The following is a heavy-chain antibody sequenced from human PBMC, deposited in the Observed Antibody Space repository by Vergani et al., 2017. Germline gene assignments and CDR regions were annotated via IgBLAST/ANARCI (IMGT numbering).Heavy chain of an antibody. Sequence: QVLLVQSGAEVKKPGASVRVSCKTSGYTFTNYYIHWVRQAPGQGLEWLGIINPSGGSTTYPQQFQGRLPMARDTSTSTVYMDLSNLRSEDTAVYYCARPHGDILPPDPRRLDYWGQGTLVTVSS. V-gene: IGHV1-46*03. CDR3: ARPHGDILPPDPRRLDY. CDR2: INPSGGST. J-gene: IGHJ4*02. CDR1: GYTFTNYY.